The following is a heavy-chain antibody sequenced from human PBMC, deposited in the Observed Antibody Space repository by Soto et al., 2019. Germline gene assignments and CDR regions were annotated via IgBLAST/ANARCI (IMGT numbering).Heavy chain of an antibody. Sequence: QVQLVQSGAEVKKPGPQVKVSSKALGTPFPSYDINWVRQATGQGLEWMGWMNPNSGNTGYAQKFQGRVTMTRNTSISTAYMELSSLRSEDTAVYYCARERAHYGMDVWGQGTTVTVSS. V-gene: IGHV1-8*01. J-gene: IGHJ6*02. CDR3: ARERAHYGMDV. CDR1: GTPFPSYD. CDR2: MNPNSGNT. D-gene: IGHD6-25*01.